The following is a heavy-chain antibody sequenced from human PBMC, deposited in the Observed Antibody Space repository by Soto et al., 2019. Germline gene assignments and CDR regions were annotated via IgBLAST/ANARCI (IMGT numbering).Heavy chain of an antibody. D-gene: IGHD3-16*02. J-gene: IGHJ4*02. Sequence: SETLSLTCTVSGASVSSGDYYWSCIRQPPGKGLEWIGLISHGGRAISHPSFASRATISLDTTNNAFSLTLKSVTAADTAVYYCARGRSFRLVGVPLDSWGQGTLVTVSS. CDR3: ARGRSFRLVGVPLDS. CDR2: ISHGGRA. CDR1: GASVSSGDYY. V-gene: IGHV4-61*03.